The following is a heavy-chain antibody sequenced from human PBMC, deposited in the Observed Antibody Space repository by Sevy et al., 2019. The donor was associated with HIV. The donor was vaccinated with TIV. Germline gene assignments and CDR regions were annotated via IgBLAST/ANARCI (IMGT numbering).Heavy chain of an antibody. CDR3: ASQPGYRSTYYGFSLSRTFDS. J-gene: IGHJ4*02. V-gene: IGHV4-39*01. CDR2: IYHSGNT. Sequence: SETLSLTCSVSGGSITSNNYYWGWIRQPPGKGLEWIGSIYHSGNTYYNPSLKSRVTVSVATSRSHFSLKVTSVAASDTAAYVCASQPGYRSTYYGFSLSRTFDSWGPGTLVTVSS. CDR1: GGSITSNNYY. D-gene: IGHD6-19*01.